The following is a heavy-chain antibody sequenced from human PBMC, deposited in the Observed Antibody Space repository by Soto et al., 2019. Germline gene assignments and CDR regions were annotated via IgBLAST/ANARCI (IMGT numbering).Heavy chain of an antibody. CDR3: ASRYSSGRALSRSLSYLWYYYYYGRDV. Sequence: PSETLSLTCTVSGGSISSSSYYWGWNRQPPGKGLEWIGSIYYSGSTYYNPSLKSRVTISVDTSKNQFSLKLSSVTAADTAGYYCASRYSSGRALSRSLSYLWYYYYYGRDVWGQGTTVTVSS. D-gene: IGHD6-19*01. CDR2: IYYSGST. J-gene: IGHJ6*02. V-gene: IGHV4-39*01. CDR1: GGSISSSSYY.